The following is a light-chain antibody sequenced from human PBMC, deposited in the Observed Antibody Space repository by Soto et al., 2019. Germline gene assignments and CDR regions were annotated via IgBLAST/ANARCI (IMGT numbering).Light chain of an antibody. CDR3: QQYGISPFT. CDR2: SAS. Sequence: EIVMTQSPSTLSVSPGERATLSCRASQSVSSNLSWYQQKPGQAPSLLIYSASSRATGIPDRFSGGGSETDFTLTISRLESEDSAVYYCQQYGISPFTFGRGTKVDIK. CDR1: QSVSSN. J-gene: IGKJ4*01. V-gene: IGKV3-20*01.